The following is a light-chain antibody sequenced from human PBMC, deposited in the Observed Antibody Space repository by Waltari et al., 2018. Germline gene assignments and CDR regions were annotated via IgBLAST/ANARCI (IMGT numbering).Light chain of an antibody. CDR2: WAS. V-gene: IGKV4-1*01. CDR1: QSLLYTSDNNTY. J-gene: IGKJ5*01. Sequence: DIVMTQSPDSLAVSLGERATINCKSSQSLLYTSDNNTYLAWYQQKPGQPPKLLIYWASNRESGVPDRFSGSGSGTDFTLTITSLQAEDVAVYYCQQYFGSPPIIFGRGTRLEIK. CDR3: QQYFGSPPII.